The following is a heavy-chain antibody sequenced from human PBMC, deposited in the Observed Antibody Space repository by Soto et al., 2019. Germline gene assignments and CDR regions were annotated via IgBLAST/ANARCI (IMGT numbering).Heavy chain of an antibody. CDR3: ARVWPPGDNSNYGGIDWFDP. J-gene: IGHJ5*02. CDR1: GYTFTGYY. D-gene: IGHD4-4*01. CDR2: INPNSGGT. Sequence: GASVKVSCKASGYTFTGYYMHWVRQAPGQGLEWMGWINPNSGGTNYAQKFQGRVTMTRDTSISTAYMELSRLRSDDTAVYYCARVWPPGDNSNYGGIDWFDPWGQGTLVTVSS. V-gene: IGHV1-2*02.